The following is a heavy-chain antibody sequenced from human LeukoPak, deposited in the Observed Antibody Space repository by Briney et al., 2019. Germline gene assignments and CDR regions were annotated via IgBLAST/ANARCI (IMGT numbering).Heavy chain of an antibody. V-gene: IGHV3-9*01. J-gene: IGHJ4*02. D-gene: IGHD3-16*01. CDR1: GCTFDDYA. CDR2: MSWNGDNI. Sequence: GGYRRVCCVASGCTFDDYAMHWGRPAPGKGLEWVSAMSWNGDNIAYADSVKGRFTISRDNAKNSLYLQMNSLRPEDTALYYCAKDGSSHSNMLTAYDYWGQGTLVTVSS. CDR3: AKDGSSHSNMLTAYDY.